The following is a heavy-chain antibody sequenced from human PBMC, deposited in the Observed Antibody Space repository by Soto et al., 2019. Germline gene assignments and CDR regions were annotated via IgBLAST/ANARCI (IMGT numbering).Heavy chain of an antibody. CDR1: GFTFSSYA. Sequence: GGSLSLSCAASGFTFSSYAMSWVRPTPGKGLEWVSAISGSGGSTYYADSVKGRFTISRDNSKNTLYLQMNSLRAEDTAVYYCAKSPTTDYGEDCFDPWGQGTLVTLSS. CDR2: ISGSGGST. CDR3: AKSPTTDYGEDCFDP. V-gene: IGHV3-23*01. J-gene: IGHJ5*02. D-gene: IGHD4-17*01.